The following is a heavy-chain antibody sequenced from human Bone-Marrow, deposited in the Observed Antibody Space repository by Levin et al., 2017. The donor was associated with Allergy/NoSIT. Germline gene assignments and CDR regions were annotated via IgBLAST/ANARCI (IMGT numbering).Heavy chain of an antibody. CDR3: ARHHYYGLGRPPGYRDV. D-gene: IGHD3-10*01. Sequence: SETLSLTCTVSGDSISSRTYYWGWIRQPPGTGLEWIASMYYSGTTYYNPSLKSRVTESVDTSKNQFSLNLRSVTAADTAVYYCARHHYYGLGRPPGYRDVWGKGTMVTVSS. CDR1: GDSISSRTYY. V-gene: IGHV4-39*01. J-gene: IGHJ6*03. CDR2: MYYSGTT.